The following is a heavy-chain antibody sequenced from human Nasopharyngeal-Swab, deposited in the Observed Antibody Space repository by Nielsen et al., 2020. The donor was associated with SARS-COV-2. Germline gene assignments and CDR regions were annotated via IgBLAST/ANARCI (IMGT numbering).Heavy chain of an antibody. D-gene: IGHD6-25*01. CDR3: ARGPRQRGAFDI. Sequence: GSLRLSCTVSGGSISSYYWSWIRQPPGKGLEWIGYIYYSGSTNYNPSLKSRVTISVDTSKNQFSLKLSSVTASDTAVYYCARGPRQRGAFDIWGQGTMVTVSS. CDR1: GGSISSYY. CDR2: IYYSGST. V-gene: IGHV4-59*12. J-gene: IGHJ3*02.